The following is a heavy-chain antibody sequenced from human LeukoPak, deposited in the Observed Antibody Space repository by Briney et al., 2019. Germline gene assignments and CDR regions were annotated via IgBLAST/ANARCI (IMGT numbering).Heavy chain of an antibody. CDR1: GYTFTGYY. J-gene: IGHJ6*03. D-gene: IGHD2-2*01. V-gene: IGHV1-2*02. Sequence: GASVQVSCKASGYTFTGYYMHWVRQAPGQGLEWMGWINPSSGGTKYAQKFQGRVTMTRDTSISTAYMELSRLRSDDTAVYYCAGRRYCSSTSCYRDYYYMDVWGKGTTVTVSS. CDR3: AGRRYCSSTSCYRDYYYMDV. CDR2: INPSSGGT.